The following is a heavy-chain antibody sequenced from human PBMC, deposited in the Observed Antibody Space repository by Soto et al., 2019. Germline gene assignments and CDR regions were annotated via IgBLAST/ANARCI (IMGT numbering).Heavy chain of an antibody. D-gene: IGHD3-10*01. J-gene: IGHJ4*02. V-gene: IGHV4-38-2*01. CDR3: ARCPNYIRNFDY. CDR2: IYHSGST. Sequence: PWETLSLTCAVSGYSISSGYYWGWIRQPPGRGLEWIGSIYHSGSTYYNPSLKSRVTISVDTSKNQFSLKLSSVTAADTAVYYCARCPNYIRNFDYWGQGTLVTVSS. CDR1: GYSISSGYY.